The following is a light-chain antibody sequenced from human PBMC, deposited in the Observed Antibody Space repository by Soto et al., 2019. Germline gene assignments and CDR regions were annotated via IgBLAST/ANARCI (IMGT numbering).Light chain of an antibody. J-gene: IGKJ5*01. CDR2: ADS. Sequence: EIVLTQSPGTLSVSPGERATLSCRASQSVSGYIGWYQQKPGQAPRLLIYADSNRATGIPARFSGSGSGTDFTLTISSLEPEDFSVYYCQQRYNWPITFGQGTRLENK. V-gene: IGKV3-11*01. CDR3: QQRYNWPIT. CDR1: QSVSGY.